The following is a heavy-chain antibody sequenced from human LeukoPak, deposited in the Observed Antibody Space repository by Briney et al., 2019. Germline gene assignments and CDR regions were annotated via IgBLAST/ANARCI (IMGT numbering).Heavy chain of an antibody. CDR3: ARGSSSWSGMDV. V-gene: IGHV3-21*01. D-gene: IGHD6-13*01. CDR2: ISSSSSYI. J-gene: IGHJ6*03. CDR1: GFTFSSYS. Sequence: GGSLRLSCAASGFTFSSYSMTWVRQAPRKGLEWVSSISSSSSYIYYADSVKGRFTISRDNAKNSLYLQMNSLRAEDTAVYYCARGSSSWSGMDVWGKGTTVTVSS.